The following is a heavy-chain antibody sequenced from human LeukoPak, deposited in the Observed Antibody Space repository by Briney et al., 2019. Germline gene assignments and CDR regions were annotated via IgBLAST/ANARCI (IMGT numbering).Heavy chain of an antibody. CDR2: ISGSGGST. V-gene: IGHV3-23*01. Sequence: GGSLRLSCAASGFTFSSYAMSWVRQAPGKGLEWVSAISGSGGSTYYADSVKGRFTISRDNSKNTLYLQMNSLRAEDTAVYYCAEDHGGLRGYSYGADYWGQGTLVTVSS. CDR3: AEDHGGLRGYSYGADY. J-gene: IGHJ4*02. D-gene: IGHD5-18*01. CDR1: GFTFSSYA.